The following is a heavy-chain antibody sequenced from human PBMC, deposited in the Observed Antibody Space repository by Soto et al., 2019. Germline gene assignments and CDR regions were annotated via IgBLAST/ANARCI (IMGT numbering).Heavy chain of an antibody. V-gene: IGHV3-33*01. CDR3: ARESSSSGGQNWFDP. Sequence: GGSLRLSCAASGFTFSSYGMHWVRQAPGKGLEWVAVIWYDGSNKYYADSVKGRFPIPREISRNTLYLQMNSLRAEDMVFFYFARESSSSGGQNWFDPWGRGPLVTVSS. CDR2: IWYDGSNK. D-gene: IGHD6-13*01. J-gene: IGHJ5*02. CDR1: GFTFSSYG.